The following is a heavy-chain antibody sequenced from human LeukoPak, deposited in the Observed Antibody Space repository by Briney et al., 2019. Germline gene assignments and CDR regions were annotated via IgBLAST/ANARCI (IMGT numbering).Heavy chain of an antibody. Sequence: GGSLRLSCAASGSTVSSDNMSWVRQTPGKGLEWVSVVYSGDDGTNYADSVRGRFTISRDDSKNTVYLQMNSLSVEDTGVCYCAKRSRGYYDYWGQGTLVTVSS. V-gene: IGHV3-66*02. CDR3: AKRSRGYYDY. CDR1: GSTVSSDN. CDR2: VYSGDDGT. D-gene: IGHD2-2*01. J-gene: IGHJ4*02.